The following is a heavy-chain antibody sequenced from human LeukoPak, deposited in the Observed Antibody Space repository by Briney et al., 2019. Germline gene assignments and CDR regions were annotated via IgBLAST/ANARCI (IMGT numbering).Heavy chain of an antibody. V-gene: IGHV3-74*01. CDR3: ARDSENYGGNSDY. CDR2: INSDGSST. CDR1: GFTFSSSW. J-gene: IGHJ4*02. D-gene: IGHD4-23*01. Sequence: GGSLRLSCAASGFTFSSSWMHWVRQAPGKGLVWVSRINSDGSSTSYADSVKGRFTISRDNAKNTLYLQMNSLRAEDTAVYYCARDSENYGGNSDYWGQGTLVTVSS.